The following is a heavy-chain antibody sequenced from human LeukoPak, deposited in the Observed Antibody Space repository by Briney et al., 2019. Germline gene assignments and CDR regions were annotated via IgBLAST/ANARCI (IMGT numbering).Heavy chain of an antibody. Sequence: SETLSLTCTVSGGSISSYYWSWIRQPAGKGLEWIGRIYTSGSTNYNPSLKSRVTMSVDTSKNQFSLKLSSGTAADTAVYYCARGENYYDSSGFYYVNALDIWGRGTMVTVS. CDR1: GGSISSYY. D-gene: IGHD3-22*01. V-gene: IGHV4-4*07. CDR3: ARGENYYDSSGFYYVNALDI. CDR2: IYTSGST. J-gene: IGHJ3*02.